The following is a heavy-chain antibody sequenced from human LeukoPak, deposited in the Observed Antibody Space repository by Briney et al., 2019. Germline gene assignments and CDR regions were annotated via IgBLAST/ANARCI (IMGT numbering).Heavy chain of an antibody. D-gene: IGHD2-21*02. J-gene: IGHJ4*02. CDR3: ARDCGGDCYSD. Sequence: SETLSLTCTVSGGSISSGDYYWSWIRQPPGKGLEWIGYIYYSGSTYCNPSLKSRVTISVDTSKNQFSLKLSSVTAADTAVYYCARDCGGDCYSDWGQGTLVTVSS. CDR1: GGSISSGDYY. CDR2: IYYSGST. V-gene: IGHV4-30-4*01.